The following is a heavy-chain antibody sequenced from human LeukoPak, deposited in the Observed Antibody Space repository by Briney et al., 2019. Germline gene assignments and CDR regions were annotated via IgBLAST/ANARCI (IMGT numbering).Heavy chain of an antibody. CDR1: GFTFSNAW. CDR2: IKSKTDGGTT. CDR3: TTGTSWRYYYYYYMDV. V-gene: IGHV3-15*01. J-gene: IGHJ6*03. D-gene: IGHD2-2*01. Sequence: GGSLRLSCAASGFTFSNAWMSWVRPAPGKGLEWVGRIKSKTDGGTTGYAAPVKGRFTISRDDSKNTLYLQMNSLKTEDTAVYYCTTGTSWRYYYYYYMDVWGKGTTVTVSS.